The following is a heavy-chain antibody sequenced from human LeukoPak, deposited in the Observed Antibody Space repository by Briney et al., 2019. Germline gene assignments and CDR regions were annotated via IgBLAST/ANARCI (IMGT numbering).Heavy chain of an antibody. CDR1: GFTFNTYA. Sequence: GGSLSLSCAASGFTFNTYALHWVRQAPGKGLEWVSVISYDGSSKHYAESVKGRFTMSRDNSKNTVYLQMDSLRPDDTAFYYCVRATGITVFRGPSGDFWGQGTLVIVSS. J-gene: IGHJ4*02. D-gene: IGHD3-3*01. CDR2: ISYDGSSK. V-gene: IGHV3-30*14. CDR3: VRATGITVFRGPSGDF.